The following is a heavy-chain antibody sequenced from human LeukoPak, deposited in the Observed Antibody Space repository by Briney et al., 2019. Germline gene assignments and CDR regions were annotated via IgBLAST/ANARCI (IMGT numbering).Heavy chain of an antibody. CDR2: IFYSGST. CDR3: ARNSAGYYYYYGMDV. Sequence: SDTLSLTCAVSGYSISSSNWWGWIRQPPGKGLEWIGYIFYSGSTYYNPSLKSRVTMSVDTSKNQFSLKLSSVTAVDTAVYYCARNSAGYYYYYGMDVWGQGTTVTVSS. D-gene: IGHD6-19*01. J-gene: IGHJ6*02. V-gene: IGHV4-28*01. CDR1: GYSISSSNW.